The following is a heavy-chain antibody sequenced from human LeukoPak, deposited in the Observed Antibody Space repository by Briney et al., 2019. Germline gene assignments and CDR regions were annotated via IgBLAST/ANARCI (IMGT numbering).Heavy chain of an antibody. CDR3: ARRMIFADYFHY. CDR2: ISYDGSNK. J-gene: IGHJ4*02. D-gene: IGHD3/OR15-3a*01. V-gene: IGHV3-30*03. CDR1: GFTFSSYG. Sequence: GGSLRLSCAASGFTFSSYGMHWVRQAPGKGLEWVAVISYDGSNKYYADSVKGRFTISRDNSKNTLYLQMNSLRPEDTAVYYCARRMIFADYFHYWGQGTQVTVSS.